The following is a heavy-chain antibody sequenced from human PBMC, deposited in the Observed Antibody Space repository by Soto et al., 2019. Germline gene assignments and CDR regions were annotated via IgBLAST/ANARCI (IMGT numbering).Heavy chain of an antibody. V-gene: IGHV3-23*01. CDR3: AKEGGCSSTSCTAYNWFDP. Sequence: GGSLRLSCAASGFTFSSYAMSWVRQAPGKGLEWVSAISGSGGSTYYADSVKGRFTISRDNSKNTLYLQMNSLRAEDTAVYYCAKEGGCSSTSCTAYNWFDPWGQGTLVTRLL. D-gene: IGHD2-2*01. CDR1: GFTFSSYA. J-gene: IGHJ5*02. CDR2: ISGSGGST.